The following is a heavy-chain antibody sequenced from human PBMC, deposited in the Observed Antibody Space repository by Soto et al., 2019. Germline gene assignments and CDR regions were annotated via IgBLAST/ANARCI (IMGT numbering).Heavy chain of an antibody. CDR2: IDYIGRT. Sequence: QVQLQQWGAGLLKPSETLSLTCAVYGGSFSDYNWSWIRQPPGKGLEWIGEIDYIGRTSYNPSLKNRLTISVDTSKNQFSLKLSSVTAADTAVYYCARGGRMGVAATPIRYWGQGTLVTVSS. V-gene: IGHV4-34*01. J-gene: IGHJ4*02. CDR1: GGSFSDYN. D-gene: IGHD2-15*01. CDR3: ARGGRMGVAATPIRY.